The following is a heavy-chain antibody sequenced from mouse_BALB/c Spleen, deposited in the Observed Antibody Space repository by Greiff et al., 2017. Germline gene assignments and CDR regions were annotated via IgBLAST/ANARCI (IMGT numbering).Heavy chain of an antibody. CDR3: ARQDDGYAMDY. D-gene: IGHD2-12*01. V-gene: IGHV5-6-5*01. Sequence: EVKLMESGGGLVKPGGSLKLSCAASGFTFSSYAMSWVRQTPEKRLEWVASISSGGSTYYPDSVKGRFTISRDNARNILYLQMSSLRSEDTAMYYCARQDDGYAMDYWGQGTSVTVSS. CDR1: GFTFSSYA. J-gene: IGHJ4*01. CDR2: ISSGGST.